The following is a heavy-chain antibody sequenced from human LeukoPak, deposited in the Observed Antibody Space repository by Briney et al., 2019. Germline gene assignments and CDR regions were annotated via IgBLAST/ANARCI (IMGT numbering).Heavy chain of an antibody. CDR1: GYTFTSYG. D-gene: IGHD1-26*01. CDR3: ARGHSGSYYVSY. J-gene: IGHJ4*02. CDR2: INPSGGST. V-gene: IGHV1-46*01. Sequence: GASVKVSCKASGYTFTSYGISWVRQAPGQGLEWMGIINPSGGSTSYAQKFQGRVTVTRDTSTSTVYMELSSLRSEDTAVYYCARGHSGSYYVSYWGQGTLVTVSS.